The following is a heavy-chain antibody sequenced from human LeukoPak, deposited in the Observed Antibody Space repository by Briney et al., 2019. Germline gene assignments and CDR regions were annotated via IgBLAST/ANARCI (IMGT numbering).Heavy chain of an antibody. CDR2: ISSSSSTI. CDR3: ASKRGHSGSLRDAFDI. D-gene: IGHD1-26*01. V-gene: IGHV3-48*01. Sequence: PGGSLRLSCAASGFTFSSYSMNWVRQAPGKGLEWISYISSSSSTIYYADSVKGRFTISRDNVKNSLYLQMNSLRAEDTAVYCCASKRGHSGSLRDAFDIWGQGTMVTVSS. CDR1: GFTFSSYS. J-gene: IGHJ3*02.